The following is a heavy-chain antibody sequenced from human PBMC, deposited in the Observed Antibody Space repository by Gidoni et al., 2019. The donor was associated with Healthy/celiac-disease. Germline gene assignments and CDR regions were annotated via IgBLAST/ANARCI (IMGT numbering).Heavy chain of an antibody. CDR3: ARGRKTGEPFDY. CDR1: GSTFSDYY. D-gene: IGHD3-10*01. J-gene: IGHJ4*02. CDR2: ISSSGSTI. Sequence: QLRLVRPGGGWVKPGGPWGLSCEAPGSTFSDYYMSWIRQAPGKGLEWVSYISSSGSTIYYADSVKGRFTISRDNAKNSLYLQMNSLRAEDTAVYYCARGRKTGEPFDYWGQGTLVTVSS. V-gene: IGHV3-11*01.